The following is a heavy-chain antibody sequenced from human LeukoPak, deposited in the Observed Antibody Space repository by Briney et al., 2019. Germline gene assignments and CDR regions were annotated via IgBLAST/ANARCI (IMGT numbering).Heavy chain of an antibody. CDR2: INPNSGGT. CDR3: ARDPPHSSGPNSPCFEY. D-gene: IGHD6-19*01. Sequence: GASVKVSCKASGYTFTGYYMHWVRQAPGQGLEWMGWINPNSGGTNYAQKFQGRVTMTRDTSISTAYMELRSLRSDDTAVYYCARDPPHSSGPNSPCFEYWGQGTLVTVSS. CDR1: GYTFTGYY. V-gene: IGHV1-2*02. J-gene: IGHJ4*02.